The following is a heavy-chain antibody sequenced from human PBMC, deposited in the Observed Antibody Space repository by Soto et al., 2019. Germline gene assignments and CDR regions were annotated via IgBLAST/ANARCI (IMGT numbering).Heavy chain of an antibody. J-gene: IGHJ6*02. CDR1: GDSVSSASAA. V-gene: IGHV6-1*01. CDR2: TYYRSKWYN. Sequence: HAQTLSLTCVISGDSVSSASAAWNWLRQSPSRGLEWLGRTYYRSKWYNDYTVSVRSRITINPDTSKNQFSLQLNSVTPEDTAVYYCARSTAPLNYYGMDVWGQGTTVTVSS. CDR3: ARSTAPLNYYGMDV. D-gene: IGHD2-21*02.